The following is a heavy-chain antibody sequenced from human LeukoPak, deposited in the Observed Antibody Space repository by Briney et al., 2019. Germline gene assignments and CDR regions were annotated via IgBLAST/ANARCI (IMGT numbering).Heavy chain of an antibody. Sequence: SETLSLTCTVSGGSISSGDYYWSWIRQPPGKGLEWIGYIYYSGSTNYNPSLKSRVTISVDTSKNQFSLNLNSVTAADTAVYYCASFGGGDYFDYWGQGTLVTVSS. CDR1: GGSISSGDYY. J-gene: IGHJ4*02. V-gene: IGHV4-61*08. D-gene: IGHD3-10*01. CDR2: IYYSGST. CDR3: ASFGGGDYFDY.